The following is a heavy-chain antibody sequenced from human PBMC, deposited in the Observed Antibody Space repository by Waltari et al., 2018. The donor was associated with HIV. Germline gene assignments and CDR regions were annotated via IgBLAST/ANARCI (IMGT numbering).Heavy chain of an antibody. CDR1: GFTVSSNY. J-gene: IGHJ6*02. D-gene: IGHD5-18*01. Sequence: EVQLVESGGGLVQPGGSLRLSCAASGFTVSSNYISWVRQAPGKGLEWVAVIYSGGSTYYADSVKGRFTISRHNSKNTLYLQMNSLRAEDTAVYYCACDSYGSVRESPLDVWGQGTTVTVSS. CDR2: IYSGGST. CDR3: ACDSYGSVRESPLDV. V-gene: IGHV3-53*04.